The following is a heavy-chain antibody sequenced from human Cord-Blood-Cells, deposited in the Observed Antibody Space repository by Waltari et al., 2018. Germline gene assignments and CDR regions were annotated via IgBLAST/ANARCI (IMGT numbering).Heavy chain of an antibody. V-gene: IGHV3-7*01. Sequence: EVQLVESGGGLVHPGGSLRLSCTASGFTFSSYWMSWVRQAPGKGLEWVANIQQDESENYYVDSVKGRVTSSRDNARNTLYLQSNSRRAEDVEVYYGVSSAPYYDVGSGQSAFYIWGQGTVVNVSS. CDR3: VSSAPYYDVGSGQSAFYI. CDR1: GFTFSSYW. CDR2: IQQDESEN. D-gene: IGHD3-3*01. J-gene: IGHJ3*02.